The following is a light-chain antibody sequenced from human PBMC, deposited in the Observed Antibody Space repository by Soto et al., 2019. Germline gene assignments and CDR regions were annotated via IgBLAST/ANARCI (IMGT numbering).Light chain of an antibody. J-gene: IGKJ1*01. CDR1: QSLLHSNGYNY. Sequence: DIVMTQSPLSLPVTPGEPASISCRSSQSLLHSNGYNYLDWYLQKPGQSPQLLIYLGSNRASGVPDRFSGSGSGTDFTLKISRVEAEDAGVYYCMQALQTPLTFGQGTKVDIK. V-gene: IGKV2-28*01. CDR2: LGS. CDR3: MQALQTPLT.